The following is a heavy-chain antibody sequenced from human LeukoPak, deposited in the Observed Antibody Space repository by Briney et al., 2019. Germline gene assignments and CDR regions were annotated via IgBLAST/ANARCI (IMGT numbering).Heavy chain of an antibody. CDR3: ARDPALAVPGPELDY. Sequence: GGSLRLSCAASGFVFSTYWMTWVRQAPGKGLEWVANINEDGSAKYYVDSVKGRFTISRDNAKNSLYLQMNSLRAEDTATYYCARDPALAVPGPELDYWGQGTLVTVSS. V-gene: IGHV3-7*01. D-gene: IGHD6-19*01. CDR2: INEDGSAK. CDR1: GFVFSTYW. J-gene: IGHJ4*02.